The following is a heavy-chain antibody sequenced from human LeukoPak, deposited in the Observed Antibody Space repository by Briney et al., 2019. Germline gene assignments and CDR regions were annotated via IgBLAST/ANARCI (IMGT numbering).Heavy chain of an antibody. CDR2: ISAYNGNT. Sequence: ASVKVSCKASGYTFTSYGISWVRQAPGQGLEWMGWISAYNGNTNYAQKFQGRVTMTRDTSISTAYMELSRLRSDDTAVYYCARSPFNYYDSSGYYYGLWYFDLWGRGTLVTVSS. CDR3: ARSPFNYYDSSGYYYGLWYFDL. D-gene: IGHD3-22*01. J-gene: IGHJ2*01. CDR1: GYTFTSYG. V-gene: IGHV1-18*01.